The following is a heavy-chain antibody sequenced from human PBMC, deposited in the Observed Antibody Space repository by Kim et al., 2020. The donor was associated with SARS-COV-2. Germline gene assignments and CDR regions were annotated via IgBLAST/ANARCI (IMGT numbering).Heavy chain of an antibody. CDR2: NYHSGST. CDR1: GGSISSGGYS. J-gene: IGHJ5*02. D-gene: IGHD3-10*01. V-gene: IGHV4-30-2*01. CDR3: ARVSVCYGSGSGWFDP. Sequence: SETLSLTCAVSGGSISSGGYSWSWIRPPPGKGLEGIGNNYHSGSTYYNPSLHSRVAMSVDRSKNQLSLKLSSVTAADMAVCYCARVSVCYGSGSGWFDPWGQGTLVAVSS.